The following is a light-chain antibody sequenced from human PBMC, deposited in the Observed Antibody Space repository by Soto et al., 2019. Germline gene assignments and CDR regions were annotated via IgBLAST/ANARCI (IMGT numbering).Light chain of an antibody. CDR3: QQYNNWPPDT. V-gene: IGKV3-15*01. J-gene: IGKJ2*01. Sequence: EIILTQSPASLSVSPGERATLSCRASQSVNNNLAWYQQKRGQAPRLLIYGESTRATGIPGRFRGSGSGTEFNLTITSLQSEDFAVYFCQQYNNWPPDTFGQGTKLEIK. CDR2: GES. CDR1: QSVNNN.